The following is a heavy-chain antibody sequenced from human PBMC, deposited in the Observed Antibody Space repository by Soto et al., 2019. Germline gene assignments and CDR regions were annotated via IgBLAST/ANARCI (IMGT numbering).Heavy chain of an antibody. V-gene: IGHV1-69*13. CDR2: IIPIFGTA. Sequence: SVKVSCKASGGTFSSYAISWVRQAPGQGLEWMGGIIPIFGTANYAQKFQGRVTITADESTSTAYMELSSLRSEDTAVYYCARDRTDDSYDSSGYYSYFDYWGQGTLVTVSS. CDR3: ARDRTDDSYDSSGYYSYFDY. D-gene: IGHD3-22*01. J-gene: IGHJ4*02. CDR1: GGTFSSYA.